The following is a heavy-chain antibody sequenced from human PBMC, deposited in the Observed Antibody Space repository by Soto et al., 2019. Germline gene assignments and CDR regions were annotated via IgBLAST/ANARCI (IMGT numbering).Heavy chain of an antibody. CDR3: ARGNYDSSGVGDI. CDR2: IWYDGSNK. V-gene: IGHV3-33*01. D-gene: IGHD3-22*01. J-gene: IGHJ3*02. Sequence: QVQLVESGGGVVQPGRSLRLSCAASGFTFSSYGMHWVRQAPGKGLEWVAVIWYDGSNKYYADSVKGRFTISRDNSKNTLYLQMNSPRAEDTAVYYCARGNYDSSGVGDIWGQGTMVTVSS. CDR1: GFTFSSYG.